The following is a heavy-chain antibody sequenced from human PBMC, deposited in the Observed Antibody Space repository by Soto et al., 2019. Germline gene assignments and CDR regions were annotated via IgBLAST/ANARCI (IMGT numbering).Heavy chain of an antibody. V-gene: IGHV1-8*02. CDR3: ARGRSKITMIVVVTVSGMDV. CDR1: GGTFSSYT. CDR2: MNPNSGIT. D-gene: IGHD3-22*01. J-gene: IGHJ6*02. Sequence: ASVKVSCKASGGTFSSYTISWVRQAPGQGLEWMGRMNPNSGITGYAQKFQGRVTMTRNTSISTAYMELSSLRSEDTAVYYCARGRSKITMIVVVTVSGMDVWGQGTTVTVSS.